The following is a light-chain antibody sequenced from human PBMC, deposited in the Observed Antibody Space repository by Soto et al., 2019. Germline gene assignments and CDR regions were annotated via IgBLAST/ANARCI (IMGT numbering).Light chain of an antibody. Sequence: DIQMTQSPSTLSASVGDRVTITCRASQSISSWLAWYQQKPGKAPKLLIYDASNLESGVPSRFSGSGSGTEFTLTISSLQADDVATYYCQKYKPYVTFGHGTKVEIK. CDR2: DAS. J-gene: IGKJ1*01. CDR3: QKYKPYVT. CDR1: QSISSW. V-gene: IGKV1-5*01.